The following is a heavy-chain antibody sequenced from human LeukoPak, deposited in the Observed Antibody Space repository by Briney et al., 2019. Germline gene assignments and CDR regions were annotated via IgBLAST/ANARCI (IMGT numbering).Heavy chain of an antibody. V-gene: IGHV1-18*01. J-gene: IGHJ4*02. CDR1: GYTFTNYG. CDR3: AISQGSYYDTSGYLGGDY. CDR2: ISAYSGNT. Sequence: ASVKVSCKASGYTFTNYGIFWVRQAPGQGLEWMGWISAYSGNTNYAQKLQGRVTMTTETSTSTAYMELESLRSDDTAVYYCAISQGSYYDTSGYLGGDYWGQGTLVSVSS. D-gene: IGHD3-22*01.